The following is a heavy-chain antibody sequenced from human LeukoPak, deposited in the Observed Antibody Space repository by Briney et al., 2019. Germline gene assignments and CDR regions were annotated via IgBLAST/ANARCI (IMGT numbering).Heavy chain of an antibody. J-gene: IGHJ6*03. CDR3: ASCSPLGYSSSWYLHYYYMDV. V-gene: IGHV1-69*05. Sequence: SVKVSCKASGGTFSSYAISWVRQAPGQGLEWMGGIIPIFGTANYAQKFQGRVTITTDGSTSTAYMELSSLRSEDTAVYYCASCSPLGYSSSWYLHYYYMDVWGKGTTVTVSS. D-gene: IGHD6-13*01. CDR2: IIPIFGTA. CDR1: GGTFSSYA.